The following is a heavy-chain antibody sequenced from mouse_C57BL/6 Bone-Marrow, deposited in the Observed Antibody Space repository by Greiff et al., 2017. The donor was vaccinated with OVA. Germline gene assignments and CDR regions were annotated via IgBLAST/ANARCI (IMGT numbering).Heavy chain of an antibody. D-gene: IGHD1-1*01. Sequence: EVNVVESGGGLVQSGRSLRLSCATSGFTFSDFYMEWVRQAPGKGLEWIAASRNKANDYTTEYSASVKGRFIVSRDTSQSILYLQMNALRAEDTAIYYCARDESRYGSSPHWYFDVWGTGTTVTVSS. V-gene: IGHV7-1*01. J-gene: IGHJ1*03. CDR3: ARDESRYGSSPHWYFDV. CDR2: SRNKANDYTT. CDR1: GFTFSDFY.